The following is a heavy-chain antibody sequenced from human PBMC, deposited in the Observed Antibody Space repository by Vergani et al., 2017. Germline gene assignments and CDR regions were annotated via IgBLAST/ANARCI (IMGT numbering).Heavy chain of an antibody. CDR3: AVRTRVNLVGGEIVTKRTFDY. CDR2: INNDGHT. Sequence: QVQLQQWGAGVVKPSGTLSLTCAVFGESFSSFYWSWIRQPPGKGLEWIGEINNDGHTNYNPSLESRVTVSRDTAKNQFSLNLMSVTAADTAMDYCAVRTRVNLVGGEIVTKRTFDYWSQGSLVTVSS. CDR1: GESFSSFY. J-gene: IGHJ4*02. D-gene: IGHD3-10*01. V-gene: IGHV4-34*02.